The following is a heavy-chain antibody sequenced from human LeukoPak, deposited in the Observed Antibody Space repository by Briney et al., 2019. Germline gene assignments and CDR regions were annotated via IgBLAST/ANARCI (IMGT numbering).Heavy chain of an antibody. J-gene: IGHJ3*02. D-gene: IGHD3-16*01. CDR3: ARVGLIAFDM. V-gene: IGHV4-34*01. Sequence: SETLFLTCAVYGGSLSGYYWSWIRQPPGKGLEWIGEINHSGSTNYNPSLKSRVTISVDTSKNRFSLKLSSVTAADTALFYCARVGLIAFDMWGQGTMVTVSS. CDR1: GGSLSGYY. CDR2: INHSGST.